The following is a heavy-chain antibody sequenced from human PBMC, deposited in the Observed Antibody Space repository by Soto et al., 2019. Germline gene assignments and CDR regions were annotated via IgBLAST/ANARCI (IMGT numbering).Heavy chain of an antibody. CDR2: ISAYNGNT. CDR3: ARQMYYDILTGYPDFDY. V-gene: IGHV1-18*01. J-gene: IGHJ4*02. CDR1: GYTFTSYG. Sequence: ASVKVSCKASGYTFTSYGISWVRQAPGQGLEWMGWISAYNGNTNYAQKLQGRVTMTTDTSTSTAYMELRSLRSDDTAVYYCARQMYYDILTGYPDFDYWGQGTLVTVSS. D-gene: IGHD3-9*01.